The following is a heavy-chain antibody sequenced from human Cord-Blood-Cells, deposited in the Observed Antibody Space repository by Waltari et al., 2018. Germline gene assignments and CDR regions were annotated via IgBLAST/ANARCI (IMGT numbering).Heavy chain of an antibody. CDR1: GFTFDDYA. V-gene: IGHV3-9*03. D-gene: IGHD2-15*01. Sequence: EVQLVESGGGLVQPGRSLRLSCAASGFTFDDYAMHWVRQAPGKGLEWVSGISWNSGSIGYADSVKGRFTISRDNAKNSLYLQMNSLRAEDMALYYCAKAANFDAFDIWGQGTMVTVSS. CDR3: AKAANFDAFDI. CDR2: ISWNSGSI. J-gene: IGHJ3*02.